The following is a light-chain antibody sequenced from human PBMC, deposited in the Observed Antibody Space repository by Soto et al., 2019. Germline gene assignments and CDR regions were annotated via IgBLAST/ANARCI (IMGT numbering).Light chain of an antibody. CDR2: NVN. CDR1: SSDVGGYNY. J-gene: IGLJ1*01. Sequence: QSALTQPASVSGSPGQSITISCTGTSSDVGGYNYVSWYQQHPGEVPKLIIFNVNKRPSGVSNRFSGSKSGNTASLTISGLQAEDEADYYCSSFTSSTTYVFGTGTKLTVL. CDR3: SSFTSSTTYV. V-gene: IGLV2-14*01.